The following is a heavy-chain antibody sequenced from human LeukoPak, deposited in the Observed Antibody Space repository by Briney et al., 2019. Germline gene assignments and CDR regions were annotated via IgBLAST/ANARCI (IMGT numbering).Heavy chain of an antibody. CDR1: GYTFTGYY. CDR2: SNPNSGGT. Sequence: ASVKVSCKACGYTFTGYYMHWVRQAPGQGLEWMGRSNPNSGGTNYAQKFQGRVTMTRDTSISTAYMELSRLRSDDTAVYYCARGGRVFWSGYFYYFDYWGQGTLVTVSS. D-gene: IGHD3-3*01. V-gene: IGHV1-2*06. CDR3: ARGGRVFWSGYFYYFDY. J-gene: IGHJ4*02.